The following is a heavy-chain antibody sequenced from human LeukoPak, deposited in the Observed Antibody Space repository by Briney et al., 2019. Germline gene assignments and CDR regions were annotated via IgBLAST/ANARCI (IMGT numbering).Heavy chain of an antibody. J-gene: IGHJ3*02. CDR2: IIPIFGTA. Sequence: ASVKVSCKATGGTFSSYAISWVRQAPGQGLEWMGGIIPIFGTANYAQKFQGRVTITADESTSTAYMELSSLRSEDTAVYYCARSKGGGYTNPGAFYIWGHGTMVTVSS. CDR3: ARSKGGGYTNPGAFYI. CDR1: GGTFSSYA. D-gene: IGHD5-18*01. V-gene: IGHV1-69*13.